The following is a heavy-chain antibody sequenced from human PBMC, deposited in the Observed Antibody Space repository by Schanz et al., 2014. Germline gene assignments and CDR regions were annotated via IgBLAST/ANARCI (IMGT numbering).Heavy chain of an antibody. J-gene: IGHJ4*02. D-gene: IGHD3-10*01. Sequence: VQLVESGGGLAQPGGSLRLSCAASGITFSGYSMNWVRQAPGKGLEWVANIGYDGSEKYYVDSVKGRFTISRDNSKDTLYLQMSGLTPEDTAVYYCARGPIPIQGVPMDFWGQGTLVTVSS. CDR2: IGYDGSEK. V-gene: IGHV3-33*08. CDR3: ARGPIPIQGVPMDF. CDR1: GITFSGYS.